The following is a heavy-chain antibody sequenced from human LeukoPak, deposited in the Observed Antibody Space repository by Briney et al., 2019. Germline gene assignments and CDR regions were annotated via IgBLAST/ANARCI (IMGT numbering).Heavy chain of an antibody. J-gene: IGHJ4*02. D-gene: IGHD3-10*01. V-gene: IGHV3-11*01. CDR1: GFTFSDYY. CDR2: ISSSGSTI. Sequence: GGSLRLSCAASGFTFSDYYMSWIRQAPGKGLEWVSYISSSGSTIYYADSVKGRFTISRDNAKNSLYLQMNSLRAEDTAVYYCARNTYYYGSGSYLFDYWGQGTLVTVSS. CDR3: ARNTYYYGSGSYLFDY.